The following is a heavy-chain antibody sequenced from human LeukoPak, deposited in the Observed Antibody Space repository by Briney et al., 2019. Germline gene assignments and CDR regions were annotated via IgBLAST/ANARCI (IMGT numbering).Heavy chain of an antibody. V-gene: IGHV1-69*13. D-gene: IGHD3-10*01. CDR1: GGTFSSYA. CDR2: IIPIFGTA. Sequence: ASVKVSCKASGGTFSSYAISWVRQAPGQGLEWMGGIIPIFGTANYAQKFQGRVTITADESTSTAYMELSSLRSDDTAVYYCARPYYYGSGSYYFWGQGTLVTVSS. CDR3: ARPYYYGSGSYYF. J-gene: IGHJ4*02.